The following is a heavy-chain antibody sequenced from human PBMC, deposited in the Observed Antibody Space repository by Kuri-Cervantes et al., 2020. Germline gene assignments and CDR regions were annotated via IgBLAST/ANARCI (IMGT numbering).Heavy chain of an antibody. CDR3: ARDLDYYGSDYYYYYYMDV. Sequence: ETLSLTCAASGFTFSNFSMNWVRQAPGKGLEWVSSISSSSKYIYYADSVKGRFTVSRDNAKNLLSLQMSSLGAEDTAVYYCARDLDYYGSDYYYYYYMDVWGKGTTVTVSS. J-gene: IGHJ6*03. CDR1: GFTFSNFS. V-gene: IGHV3-21*03. CDR2: ISSSSKYI. D-gene: IGHD3-10*01.